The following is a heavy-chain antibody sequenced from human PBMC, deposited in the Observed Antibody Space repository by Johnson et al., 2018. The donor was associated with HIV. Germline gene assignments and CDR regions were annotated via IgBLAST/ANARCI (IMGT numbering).Heavy chain of an antibody. CDR1: GFTFSSNY. Sequence: VHLVESGGDLVQPGGSLRLSCAASGFTFSSNYMSWVRQAPGKGLEWVSGISWNSGSIGYADSVKGRFTISRDNAKNSLYLQMNSLRAEDTALYYCAKGVASTTVAAFDVWGQGTMVTVSS. J-gene: IGHJ3*01. CDR3: AKGVASTTVAAFDV. V-gene: IGHV3-9*01. D-gene: IGHD4-17*01. CDR2: ISWNSGSI.